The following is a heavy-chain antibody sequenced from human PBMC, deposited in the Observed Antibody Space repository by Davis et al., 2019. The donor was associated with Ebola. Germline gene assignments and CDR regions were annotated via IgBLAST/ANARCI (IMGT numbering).Heavy chain of an antibody. V-gene: IGHV4-31*03. CDR2: IDYSGGT. CDR1: GGSISSSSYY. CDR3: ARDRYDSRGYYPTYFFDS. J-gene: IGHJ4*02. D-gene: IGHD3-22*01. Sequence: SETLSLTCTVSGGSISSSSYYWSWIRQHPGKGLEWIGNIDYSGGTNYNPSLQSRITISLDMSKNQFSLKVISVTAADTAVYYCARDRYDSRGYYPTYFFDSWGQGTLVTVSS.